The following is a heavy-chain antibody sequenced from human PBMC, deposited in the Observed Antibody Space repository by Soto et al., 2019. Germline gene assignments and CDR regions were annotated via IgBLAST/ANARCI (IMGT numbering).Heavy chain of an antibody. CDR3: ARGYSGSYNGKTFYDL. V-gene: IGHV4-34*01. Sequence: QVQLQQWGAGLLKPSETLSLTCVVNGGSFSGNYWSWIRQSSGKGLEWVGEVYHSGSTNYNPSLKSRVTISVDTSKNQFSLKLSPVTAADTAVYFCARGYSGSYNGKTFYDLWGQGSPVTVSS. CDR1: GGSFSGNY. D-gene: IGHD1-26*01. CDR2: VYHSGST. J-gene: IGHJ4*02.